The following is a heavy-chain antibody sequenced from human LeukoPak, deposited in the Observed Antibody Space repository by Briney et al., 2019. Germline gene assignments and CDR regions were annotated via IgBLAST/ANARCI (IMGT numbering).Heavy chain of an antibody. CDR1: GFTFSFYA. CDR2: ISGSGATT. J-gene: IGHJ6*03. D-gene: IGHD2-15*01. V-gene: IGHV3-23*01. CDR3: AKEQGSDYFYYLDV. Sequence: GGSLRLSCAASGFTFSFYAMSWVRQAPGKGLEWVSAISGSGATTYYADSVQGRFTISRDNSKKTVYLLMDGLRADDTAVYYCAKEQGSDYFYYLDVWGKGTTVTVSS.